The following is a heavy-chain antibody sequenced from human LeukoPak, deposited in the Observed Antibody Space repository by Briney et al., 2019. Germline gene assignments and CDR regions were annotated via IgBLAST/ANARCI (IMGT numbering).Heavy chain of an antibody. D-gene: IGHD1-1*01. CDR3: ARRQCTPLSHAY. CDR2: INAYNGNT. Sequence: ASVKVSFKSSGYTLNTYGYSWVRKAPGQGLEWMGWINAYNGNTNYAQKLQGRVTMTTETSTSTAYMVLRSLRSDDTAVYYCARRQCTPLSHAYWGQRTLVTVSS. CDR1: GYTLNTYG. V-gene: IGHV1-18*01. J-gene: IGHJ4*02.